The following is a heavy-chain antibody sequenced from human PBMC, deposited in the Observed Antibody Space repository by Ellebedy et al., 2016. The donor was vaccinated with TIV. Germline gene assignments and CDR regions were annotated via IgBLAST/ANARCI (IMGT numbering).Heavy chain of an antibody. CDR1: GFTFSDHY. CDR3: ARWDSGACRD. Sequence: GESLKISCAASGFTFSDHYMDWVRLAPGKGLEWIGRTKNRANSYTIEYAASVKGRFTISSDDSKNSVYLQMNSLKTEDTALYYCARWDSGACRDWGQGTLVTVSS. D-gene: IGHD2-8*02. J-gene: IGHJ4*02. V-gene: IGHV3-72*01. CDR2: TKNRANSYTI.